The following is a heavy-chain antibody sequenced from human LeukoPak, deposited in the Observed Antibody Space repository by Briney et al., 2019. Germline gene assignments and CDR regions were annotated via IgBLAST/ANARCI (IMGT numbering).Heavy chain of an antibody. CDR3: ARHLASYYNY. CDR2: ISHSGST. CDR1: GXSISSSSDY. V-gene: IGHV4-39*01. D-gene: IGHD3-10*01. J-gene: IGHJ4*02. Sequence: SETLSLTCTVSGXSISSSSDYWGWIRQPPGKGLEWIGSISHSGSTYYNPSLKSRVTISVDTSKNQFSLKVGSVTAADTAVYYCARHLASYYNYWGQGTLVTVSS.